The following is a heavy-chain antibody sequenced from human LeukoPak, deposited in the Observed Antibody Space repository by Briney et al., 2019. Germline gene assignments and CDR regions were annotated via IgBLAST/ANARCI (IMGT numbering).Heavy chain of an antibody. CDR3: ARHYNDFWSGYYLDNWFDP. CDR2: IYHSGST. Sequence: SETLSLTCTVSGYSISSNYYWGWIRQPPGKGLEWIGNIYHSGSTYYNPSLKSRVTISLDTSKNQFSLKLNSVTATDTAVYYCARHYNDFWSGYYLDNWFDPWGQGTLVTVSS. J-gene: IGHJ5*02. CDR1: GYSISSNYY. D-gene: IGHD3-3*01. V-gene: IGHV4-38-2*02.